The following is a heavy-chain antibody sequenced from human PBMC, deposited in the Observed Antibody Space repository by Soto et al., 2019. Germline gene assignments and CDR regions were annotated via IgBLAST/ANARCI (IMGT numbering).Heavy chain of an antibody. CDR3: ARDRSPNWFDP. J-gene: IGHJ5*02. Sequence: SVTVTCKACRYTFISYGISWLGQAPGKGGEGMGWISAYNGNTNYGQKLQGSVTMTTDTSTSTAYMELRSLRSDDTAVYYCARDRSPNWFDPWGQGTLVTVSS. CDR2: ISAYNGNT. V-gene: IGHV1-18*04. CDR1: RYTFISYG.